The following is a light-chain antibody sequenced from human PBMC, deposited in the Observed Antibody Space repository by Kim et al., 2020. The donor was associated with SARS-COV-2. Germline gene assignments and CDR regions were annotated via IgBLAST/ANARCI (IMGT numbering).Light chain of an antibody. CDR2: DAF. V-gene: IGKV1-33*01. J-gene: IGKJ4*01. CDR3: QQYDNSGLT. Sequence: IQMTQSPSSLSASIGDRVTITCQASQDIKFFLNWYQQTPGKAPKLLIYDAFNLQTGVPSRFSGSRSGTDFTLTISSLQREDIGTYYCQQYDNSGLTFGGGTKVEIK. CDR1: QDIKFF.